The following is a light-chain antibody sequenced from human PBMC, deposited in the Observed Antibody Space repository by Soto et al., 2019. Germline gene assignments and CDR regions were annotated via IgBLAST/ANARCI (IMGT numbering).Light chain of an antibody. CDR3: QQYGILWWT. J-gene: IGKJ1*01. CDR1: QSVSSNY. V-gene: IGKV3-20*01. Sequence: DIVLTQSPGTLSLSPGERATLSCRASQSVSSNYLAWYQQKPGQAPRLLIYGASTRATGVPDRFSGSGSGTDFPLPMSRLEPKDFAVYHCQQYGILWWTLGQGTKVKIK. CDR2: GAS.